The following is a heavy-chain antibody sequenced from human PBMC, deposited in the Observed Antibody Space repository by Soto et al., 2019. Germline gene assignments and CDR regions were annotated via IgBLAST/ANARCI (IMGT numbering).Heavy chain of an antibody. CDR3: AAALVGYCSSTSCYDPGGYYYGMEG. J-gene: IGHJ6*04. CDR1: GFTFTSSA. CDR2: IVVGSGNT. D-gene: IGHD2-2*01. V-gene: IGHV1-58*01. Sequence: SVKVSCKASGFTFTSSAVQWVRQARGQRLEWIGWIVVGSGNTNYAQKFQERATITRDMSTSTAYMELSSLRSEDTAVYYCAAALVGYCSSTSCYDPGGYYYGMEGWGKWSTVIDSA.